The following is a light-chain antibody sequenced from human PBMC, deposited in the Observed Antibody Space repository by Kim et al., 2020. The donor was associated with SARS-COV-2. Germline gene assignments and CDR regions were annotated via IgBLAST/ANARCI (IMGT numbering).Light chain of an antibody. Sequence: ASPGERATLSCRASQSLSSNLAWYQQTPGQPPRLLIYGASTRATGIPARFSGSGSGTEFTLTISSLQSEDFVVYYCQQYHNWPPFTFGQGTKLEI. V-gene: IGKV3-15*01. CDR1: QSLSSN. CDR2: GAS. CDR3: QQYHNWPPFT. J-gene: IGKJ2*01.